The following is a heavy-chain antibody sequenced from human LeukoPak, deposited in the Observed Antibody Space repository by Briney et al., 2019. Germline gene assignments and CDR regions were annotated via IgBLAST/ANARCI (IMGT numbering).Heavy chain of an antibody. CDR3: ARATTNFGWFDP. Sequence: PSETLSLTCTVSGGSISSYYWSWIRQPAGKGLEWIGYIYHSGSTYYNPSLKSRVTISVDRSKNQFSLKLSSVTAADTAVYYCARATTNFGWFDPWGQGTLVTVSS. CDR2: IYHSGST. V-gene: IGHV4-59*12. J-gene: IGHJ5*02. D-gene: IGHD1-1*01. CDR1: GGSISSYY.